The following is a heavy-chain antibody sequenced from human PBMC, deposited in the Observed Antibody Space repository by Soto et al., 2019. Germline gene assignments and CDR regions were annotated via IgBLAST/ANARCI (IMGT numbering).Heavy chain of an antibody. CDR3: AKDRPYSSSWAYYYYGMDV. CDR1: GFTFSSYG. D-gene: IGHD6-13*01. CDR2: ISYDGSNK. J-gene: IGHJ6*02. V-gene: IGHV3-30*18. Sequence: QVQLVESGGGVVQPGRSLRLSCAASGFTFSSYGMHWVRQAPGKGLEWVAVISYDGSNKYYADSVKGRFTISRDNSKNTLYLQMNSLRAEDTAVYYCAKDRPYSSSWAYYYYGMDVWGQGTTVTVSS.